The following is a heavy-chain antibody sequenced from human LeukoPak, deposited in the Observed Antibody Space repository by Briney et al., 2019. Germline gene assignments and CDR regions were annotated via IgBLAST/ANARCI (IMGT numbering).Heavy chain of an antibody. CDR3: ARDPDDKDFDY. CDR1: GNSINNGYY. CDR2: IYHSGST. Sequence: PSETPSLTCAVSGNSINNGYYWGWIRQPPGKGLEWIASIYHSGSTYYNPSLKSRVTISVDTSKNQFSLKLTSVTAADTAVYYCARDPDDKDFDYWGQGTLVTVSS. D-gene: IGHD3-22*01. V-gene: IGHV4-38-2*02. J-gene: IGHJ4*02.